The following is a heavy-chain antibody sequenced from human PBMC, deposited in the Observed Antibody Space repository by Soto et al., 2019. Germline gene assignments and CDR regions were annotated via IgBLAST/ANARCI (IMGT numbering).Heavy chain of an antibody. D-gene: IGHD3-22*01. Sequence: EVQLLESGGGLVQPGGSLRLSCAASGFTFSSYAMSWVRQAPGKGLEWVSAISSSSSYIYYADSVKGRFTISRDNAKNSLYLQMNSLRAEDTAVYYCARSCWHSSGFSDAFDIWGQGTMVTVSS. V-gene: IGHV3-21*01. CDR2: ISSSSSYI. CDR3: ARSCWHSSGFSDAFDI. J-gene: IGHJ3*02. CDR1: GFTFSSYA.